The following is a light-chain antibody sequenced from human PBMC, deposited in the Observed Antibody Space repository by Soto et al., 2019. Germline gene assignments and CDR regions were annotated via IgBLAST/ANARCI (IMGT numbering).Light chain of an antibody. CDR3: QQSFRTPHT. J-gene: IGKJ4*01. V-gene: IGKV1-39*01. CDR2: GTS. Sequence: DIQMTQSPSSLSATVGDRVTITCRASQTIGNYLNWYQQKPGKAPKLLIYGTSTLQSGVPSEFSGSGSGTDFTLTISNLQPEDLATYYCQQSFRTPHTFGPGTKVEIK. CDR1: QTIGNY.